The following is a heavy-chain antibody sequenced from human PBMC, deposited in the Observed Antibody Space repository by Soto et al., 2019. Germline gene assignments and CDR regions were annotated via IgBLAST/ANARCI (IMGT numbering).Heavy chain of an antibody. J-gene: IGHJ4*02. CDR1: GFTFSSYA. Sequence: PGGSLRLSCAASGFTFSSYAMYWVRQAPGKGLEYVSAISSNGGSTFYAISVKGRFTISRDNSKNTLYLLMGSLSTEDMAVYYCARNYYDSSGYYGPPDYWGQGTLVTVSS. D-gene: IGHD3-22*01. CDR3: ARNYYDSSGYYGPPDY. CDR2: ISSNGGST. V-gene: IGHV3-64*01.